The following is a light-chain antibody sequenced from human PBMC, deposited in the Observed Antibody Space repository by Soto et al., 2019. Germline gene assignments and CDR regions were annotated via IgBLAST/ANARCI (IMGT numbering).Light chain of an antibody. CDR1: QSVNNY. CDR2: DAF. Sequence: EIVLTHSPATLSLSPGERATLSCRASQSVNNYLHWYQQKPGQAPRLLIFDAFNRATGIPARFSGSGSATDFTLTISSLEHEDFAVYYCQHRSIWPVSFGQGTRLEIK. V-gene: IGKV3-11*01. J-gene: IGKJ5*01. CDR3: QHRSIWPVS.